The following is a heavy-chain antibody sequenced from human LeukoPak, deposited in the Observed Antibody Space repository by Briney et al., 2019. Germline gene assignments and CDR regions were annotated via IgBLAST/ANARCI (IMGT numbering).Heavy chain of an antibody. D-gene: IGHD3-22*01. CDR1: GGSISSSSYY. Sequence: SETLSLTCTVSGGSISSSSYYWGWIRQPPGKGLEWIGNIYYSGSTYYNPSLKSRVTISVDTSKNQFSLKLSSVTAADTAVYYCASGYDNSGYYYVPDYWGQGTLVPVSS. CDR2: IYYSGST. V-gene: IGHV4-39*01. CDR3: ASGYDNSGYYYVPDY. J-gene: IGHJ4*02.